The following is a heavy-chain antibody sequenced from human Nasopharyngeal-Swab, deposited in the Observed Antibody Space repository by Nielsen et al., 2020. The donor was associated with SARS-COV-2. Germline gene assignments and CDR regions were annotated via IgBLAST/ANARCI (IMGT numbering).Heavy chain of an antibody. CDR2: ISGSSSYK. Sequence: GESLKISCAGSGFIFSSYTMNWVRQAPGKGPEWVSSISGSSSYKYYADSMKGRFTISRDNAENSLYLQMNSLRAEDTAIYYCARVGVEWFGELIAGDYYYYMDVWGKGTTVTVSS. CDR3: ARVGVEWFGELIAGDYYYYMDV. D-gene: IGHD3-10*01. J-gene: IGHJ6*03. V-gene: IGHV3-21*01. CDR1: GFIFSSYT.